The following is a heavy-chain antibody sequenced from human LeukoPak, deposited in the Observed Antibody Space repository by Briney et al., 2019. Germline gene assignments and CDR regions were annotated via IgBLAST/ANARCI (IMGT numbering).Heavy chain of an antibody. Sequence: GGSLRLSCAASGFTFSRYYMHWVRQAPGKGLVWVSRINSDESSTTYADSVKGRFTISRDNAKDTLYLQMNSLKVEDTAVYYCTRVFVGDEYSSSGYWGQGTLVTVSS. CDR3: TRVFVGDEYSSSGY. D-gene: IGHD6-13*01. J-gene: IGHJ4*02. CDR1: GFTFSRYY. CDR2: INSDESST. V-gene: IGHV3-74*01.